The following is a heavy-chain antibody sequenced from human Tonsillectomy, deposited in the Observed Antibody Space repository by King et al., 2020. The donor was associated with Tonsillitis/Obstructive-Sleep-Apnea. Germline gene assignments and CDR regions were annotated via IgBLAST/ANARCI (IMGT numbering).Heavy chain of an antibody. V-gene: IGHV1-18*01. J-gene: IGHJ5*02. CDR1: VYTFSSYA. CDR3: ARVSAFAWELVPVDP. CDR2: ISGYDGNT. D-gene: IGHD1-26*01. Sequence: QLVQSGAEVKKPGASVKVSCKASVYTFSSYATIWGRQAPGQGLEWMGWISGYDGNTNYAQEFQDRVTMTTDTSTSTAYMELRSLKCDDTAVYYCARVSAFAWELVPVDPWGQGTLVAVSS.